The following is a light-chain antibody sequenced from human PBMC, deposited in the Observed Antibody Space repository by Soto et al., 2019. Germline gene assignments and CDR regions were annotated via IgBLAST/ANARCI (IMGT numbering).Light chain of an antibody. CDR1: SSDVGGYNY. Sequence: QSVRTQPPSASGSPGQSVTNSCTGTSSDVGGYNYVSWYQQHPGKAPKLMIYEVSKRPSGVPDRFSGSKSGNTASLTVSGLQAEDEADYYCSSYAGSNNFGVFGGETKVTVL. CDR3: SSYAGSNNFGV. V-gene: IGLV2-8*01. J-gene: IGLJ2*01. CDR2: EVS.